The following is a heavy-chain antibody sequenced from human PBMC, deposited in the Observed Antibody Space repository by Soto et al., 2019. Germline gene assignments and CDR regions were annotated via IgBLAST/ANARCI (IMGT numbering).Heavy chain of an antibody. Sequence: ASVKVSCKASGYTFTSYGISWVRQAPGQGLEWMGGISPYNGNANYAQKLQGRVTITADESTSTAYMELSSLRSEDTAVYYCARAFRVTTFYYYYGMDVWGQGTTVTVSS. CDR3: ARAFRVTTFYYYYGMDV. D-gene: IGHD4-17*01. CDR2: ISPYNGNA. CDR1: GYTFTSYG. J-gene: IGHJ6*02. V-gene: IGHV1-18*01.